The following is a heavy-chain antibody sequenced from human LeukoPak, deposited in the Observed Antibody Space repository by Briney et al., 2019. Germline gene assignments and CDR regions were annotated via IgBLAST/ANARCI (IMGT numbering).Heavy chain of an antibody. D-gene: IGHD1-26*01. J-gene: IGHJ3*02. Sequence: PGGSLRLSCAASGFTFSSYNMNWVRQAPGKGLEWVSYISSSSTTIDYADSVKGRFTISRDNAKNSLYLQMNSLRAEDTAVYYCARPRASGSYYAASAFDIWGQGTMVTVSS. V-gene: IGHV3-48*01. CDR1: GFTFSSYN. CDR2: ISSSSTTI. CDR3: ARPRASGSYYAASAFDI.